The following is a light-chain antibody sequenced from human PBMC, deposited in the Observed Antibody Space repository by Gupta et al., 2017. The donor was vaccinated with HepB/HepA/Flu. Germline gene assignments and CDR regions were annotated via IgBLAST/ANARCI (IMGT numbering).Light chain of an antibody. CDR1: SSDVGDYKS. J-gene: IGLJ2*01. CDR3: SSFTYTMTLVV. CDR2: NVS. Sequence: QSALTQPASVSGSPGQSITISCTATSSDVGDYKSVSWYQQHPGKAPKLLISNVSNRPSGVSNRFSGSKSGNTASLTISGLQAEDEADYCCSSFTYTMTLVVFGGGTKVTVL. V-gene: IGLV2-14*01.